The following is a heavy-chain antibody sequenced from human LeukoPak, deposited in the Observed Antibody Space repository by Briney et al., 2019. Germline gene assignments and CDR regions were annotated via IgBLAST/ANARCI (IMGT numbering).Heavy chain of an antibody. D-gene: IGHD3-10*01. J-gene: IGHJ4*02. V-gene: IGHV3-23*01. Sequence: PGGSLRLSCAASGFTFNNFGMKWVRQAPGKGLEWVSSITTSGRSTLHADSVKGRFTITRDNSKNLLYLQMNSLRAEDTAVYYCARSSITLVRGIRSYFDDWGQGTLVTVSS. CDR1: GFTFNNFG. CDR2: ITTSGRST. CDR3: ARSSITLVRGIRSYFDD.